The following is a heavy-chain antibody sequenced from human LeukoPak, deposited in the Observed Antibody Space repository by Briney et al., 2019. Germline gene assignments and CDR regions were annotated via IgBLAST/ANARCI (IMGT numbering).Heavy chain of an antibody. CDR3: ATIKRGSIFGYFDF. Sequence: PSDTLSLTCTVSGGSISSHYWSWIRQPPGKGLEWIAYLFDSVNTKDNPSLQSRLTLSADTSKNQFSLRLSSVTAADTAVYYCATIKRGSIFGYFDFWGQGIKVTVSS. D-gene: IGHD3-22*01. V-gene: IGHV4-59*07. CDR1: GGSISSHY. CDR2: LFDSVNT. J-gene: IGHJ4*02.